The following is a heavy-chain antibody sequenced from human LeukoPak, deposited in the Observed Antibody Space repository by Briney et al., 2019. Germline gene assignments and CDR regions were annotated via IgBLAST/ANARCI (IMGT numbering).Heavy chain of an antibody. CDR1: GFTFSSYW. Sequence: GGSLRLSCGASGFTFSSYWMHWVRQAPGKGLVWVSRINSDGSSTSYADSVKGRFTISRDNAKNTLYLQMNSLRAEDTAVYYCARSWSSWYSAFDYWGQGTLVTVSS. D-gene: IGHD6-13*01. V-gene: IGHV3-74*01. CDR2: INSDGSST. J-gene: IGHJ4*02. CDR3: ARSWSSWYSAFDY.